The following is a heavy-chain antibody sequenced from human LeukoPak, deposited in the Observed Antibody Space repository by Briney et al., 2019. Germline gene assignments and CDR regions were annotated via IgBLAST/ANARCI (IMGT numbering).Heavy chain of an antibody. J-gene: IGHJ4*02. V-gene: IGHV4-30-4*01. Sequence: PSQTLSLTCTVSGGSISSGDYYWSWIRQPPGKGLEWIGYIYYSGSTYYNPSLKSRVTISVDTSKNQFSLKLSSVTAADTAVYYCARVGFSSRSYYYDSSGYYYDYWGQGTLVTVSS. CDR2: IYYSGST. CDR1: GGSISSGDYY. D-gene: IGHD3-22*01. CDR3: ARVGFSSRSYYYDSSGYYYDY.